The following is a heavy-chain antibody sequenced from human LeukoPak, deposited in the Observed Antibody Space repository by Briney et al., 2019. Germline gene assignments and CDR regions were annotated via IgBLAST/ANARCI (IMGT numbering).Heavy chain of an antibody. J-gene: IGHJ4*02. CDR2: VSNSGDYI. V-gene: IGHV3-21*01. CDR3: ARGPSGYHNT. D-gene: IGHD5-12*01. CDR1: GFSFSSYR. Sequence: PGGSLRLSCAASGFSFSSYRMNWVRQAPGKGLEWVSSVSNSGDYIHYADSVKGRFTISRDNSKNTLYLQMNSLRAEDTAVYYCARGPSGYHNTGGQGTLVTVSS.